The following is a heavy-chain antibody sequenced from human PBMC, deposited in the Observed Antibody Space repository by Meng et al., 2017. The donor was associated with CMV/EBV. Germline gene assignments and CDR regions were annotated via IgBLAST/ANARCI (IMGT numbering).Heavy chain of an antibody. V-gene: IGHV3-11*01. CDR2: ISSSGSTI. Sequence: GGSLRLSCAASGFTFSDYYMSWIRQAPGKGLEWVSYISSSGSTIYYADSVKGRFTISRDNAKNSLYLQMNSLRAEDTDVYYCARDQGVVPAAIGYYYYGMDVWGQGTTVTVSS. CDR3: ARDQGVVPAAIGYYYYGMDV. J-gene: IGHJ6*02. D-gene: IGHD2-2*01. CDR1: GFTFSDYY.